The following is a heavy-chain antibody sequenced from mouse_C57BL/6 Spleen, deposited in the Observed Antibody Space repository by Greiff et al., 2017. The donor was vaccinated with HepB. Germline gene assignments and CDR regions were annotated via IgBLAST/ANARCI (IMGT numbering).Heavy chain of an antibody. CDR3: ARKSPTYYDYDNAMDY. J-gene: IGHJ4*01. CDR1: GYTFTSYW. CDR2: IYPGSGST. Sequence: QVQLKQPGAELVKPGASVKMSCKASGYTFTSYWITWVKQRPGQGLEWIGDIYPGSGSTNYNEKFKSKATLTVDTSSSTAYMQLSSLTSEDSAVYYCARKSPTYYDYDNAMDYWGQGTSVTVSS. V-gene: IGHV1-55*01. D-gene: IGHD2-4*01.